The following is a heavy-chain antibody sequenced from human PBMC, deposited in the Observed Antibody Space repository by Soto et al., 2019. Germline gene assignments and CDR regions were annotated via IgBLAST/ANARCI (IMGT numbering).Heavy chain of an antibody. V-gene: IGHV3-53*01. CDR3: FFFHSEVGIRDRSAVSAFLLNRSSDL. D-gene: IGHD2-15*01. Sequence: GKGLECVSFIHSDGSTHYTDSVRGRFTISRDNAKNALYLQMNSLRVEDTAVYYCFFFHSEVGIRDRSAVSAFLLNRSSDL. CDR2: IHSDGST. J-gene: IGHJ2*01.